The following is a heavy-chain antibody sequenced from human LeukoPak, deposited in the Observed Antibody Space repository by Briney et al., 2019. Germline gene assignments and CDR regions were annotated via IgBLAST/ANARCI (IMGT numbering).Heavy chain of an antibody. CDR2: IYHSGST. V-gene: IGHV4-38-2*02. J-gene: IGHJ6*03. CDR3: ARHTPYYYYYYMDV. Sequence: PSETLSLTCTVSGGSISSYYWGWIRQPPGKGLEWIGSIYHSGSTYYNPSLKSRVTISVDTSKNQFSLKLSSVTAADTAVYYCARHTPYYYYYYMDVWGKGTTVTVSS. CDR1: GGSISSYY.